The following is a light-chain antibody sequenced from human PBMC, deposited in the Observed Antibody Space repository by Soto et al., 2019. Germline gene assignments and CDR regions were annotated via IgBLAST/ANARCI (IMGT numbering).Light chain of an antibody. J-gene: IGKJ5*01. Sequence: DIQMTQSPSSLSASVGDRVTITCRASQSISSYLNWYQQKPGRAPKLLIYTASSLQSGVPSRFSGSGSGTDFTLTISSLQPEDFATYHCQQGYTTLTLGQGTRLEIK. CDR2: TAS. CDR3: QQGYTTLT. CDR1: QSISSY. V-gene: IGKV1-39*01.